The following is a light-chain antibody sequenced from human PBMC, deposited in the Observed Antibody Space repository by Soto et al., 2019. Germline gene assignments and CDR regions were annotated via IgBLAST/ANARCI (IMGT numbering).Light chain of an antibody. Sequence: DIQMTQSPSSVSASVGDRVTITCRASQGISSWLAWYQQKPGKAPKLLIYAASSLQRGIRSRFSGSGSVTYFTLAVYCLQPEDLAAYYCQQANSFPISFGRGTRLEIK. CDR3: QQANSFPIS. J-gene: IGKJ5*01. CDR1: QGISSW. CDR2: AAS. V-gene: IGKV1D-12*01.